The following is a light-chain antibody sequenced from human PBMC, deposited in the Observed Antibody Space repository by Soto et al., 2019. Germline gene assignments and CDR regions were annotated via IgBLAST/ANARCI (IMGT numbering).Light chain of an antibody. Sequence: IQMTQSPSTLSSSLGDRVSITCRASQTISSWLAWYQQKPGKAHKLRIYKASTLKSGVPSSFSGSGSGTDFTLTITSLQPEDIATYYCQQANSFPLNFGQGTRLEI. J-gene: IGKJ5*01. CDR2: KAS. V-gene: IGKV1-5*03. CDR1: QTISSW. CDR3: QQANSFPLN.